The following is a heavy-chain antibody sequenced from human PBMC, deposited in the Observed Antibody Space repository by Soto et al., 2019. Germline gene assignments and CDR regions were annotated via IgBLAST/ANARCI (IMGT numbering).Heavy chain of an antibody. CDR3: AKDHGMDV. V-gene: IGHV3-23*01. J-gene: IGHJ6*02. Sequence: GGSLRLSCVASGFTFSDYAMAWVRQSPGKGLEWVSSISGSGGSTYYADSVKGRFTISRDNSKNTVFLQMNSLRAEDTAVYYWAKDHGMDVSCQGATVTVSS. CDR1: GFTFSDYA. CDR2: ISGSGGST.